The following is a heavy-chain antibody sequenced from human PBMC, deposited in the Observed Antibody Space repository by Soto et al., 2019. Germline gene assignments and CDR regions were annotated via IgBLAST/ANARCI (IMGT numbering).Heavy chain of an antibody. CDR2: ISPYTGNT. Sequence: QVQLVQSGDEVKKPGASVKVSCKASGYIFVNYGIAWGRQAPVQGLEWMGWISPYTGNTHSATKVQGRLTMTTDTSTSTAYMDLGSLPSDDTAVYYCVMVDNYVTPTPQDVWGQGTTVTVSS. J-gene: IGHJ6*02. CDR1: GYIFVNYG. D-gene: IGHD3-16*01. V-gene: IGHV1-18*01. CDR3: VMVDNYVTPTPQDV.